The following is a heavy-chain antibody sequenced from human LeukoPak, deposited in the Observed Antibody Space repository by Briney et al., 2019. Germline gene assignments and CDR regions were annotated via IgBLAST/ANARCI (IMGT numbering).Heavy chain of an antibody. D-gene: IGHD6-13*01. V-gene: IGHV3-33*01. Sequence: SLRLSCAASGFTFSSYGMHWVRQAPGKGLEWVAVIWYDGDNKYYADSVKGRFTISRDNSKNTLYLQMNSLRAKDTAVYYCARDGIAAAGQYYCYGMDVWGQGTTVTVSS. J-gene: IGHJ6*02. CDR3: ARDGIAAAGQYYCYGMDV. CDR1: GFTFSSYG. CDR2: IWYDGDNK.